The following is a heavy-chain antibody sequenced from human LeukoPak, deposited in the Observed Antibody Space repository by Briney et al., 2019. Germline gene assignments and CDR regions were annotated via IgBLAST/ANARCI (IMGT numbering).Heavy chain of an antibody. CDR2: IYYSGSI. CDR3: ARQDIWFGELDV. J-gene: IGHJ6*02. D-gene: IGHD3-10*01. Sequence: SETLSLTCTVSGGSISSSSYYWGWIRQPPGKGLEWIGSIYYSGSIYYNPSLKSRVTISVDTSKNQFSLKLSSVTAAGTAVYYCARQDIWFGELDVWGQGTTVTVSS. CDR1: GGSISSSSYY. V-gene: IGHV4-39*01.